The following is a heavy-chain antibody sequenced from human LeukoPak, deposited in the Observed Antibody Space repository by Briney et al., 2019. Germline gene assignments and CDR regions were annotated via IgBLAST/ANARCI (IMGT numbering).Heavy chain of an antibody. Sequence: SETLSLTCNVSSYSISSGYYWAWIRPAPGKGLEWIGSIYHSGYTHYNPSLKGRVTISVDTSKNDFFLKLSSVAAADTAIYYCARDMNPTHYFDYWGQGTLVTVSS. CDR3: ARDMNPTHYFDY. J-gene: IGHJ4*02. CDR2: IYHSGYT. CDR1: SYSISSGYY. D-gene: IGHD3-16*01. V-gene: IGHV4-38-2*02.